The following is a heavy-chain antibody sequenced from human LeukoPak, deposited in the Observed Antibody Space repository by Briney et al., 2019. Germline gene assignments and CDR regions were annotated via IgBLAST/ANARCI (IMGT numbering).Heavy chain of an antibody. CDR2: IHPNDGDT. Sequence: ASVKVSCKASGGTFISYAISWVRQAPGQGLEWMGLIHPNDGDTKYAQEFQDRVTMTRDTSTSTVYMELSSLRSEDTAVYYCATYTQSGAQGVNDYWGQGTLVTVSS. D-gene: IGHD3-10*01. V-gene: IGHV1-46*01. J-gene: IGHJ4*02. CDR1: GGTFISYA. CDR3: ATYTQSGAQGVNDY.